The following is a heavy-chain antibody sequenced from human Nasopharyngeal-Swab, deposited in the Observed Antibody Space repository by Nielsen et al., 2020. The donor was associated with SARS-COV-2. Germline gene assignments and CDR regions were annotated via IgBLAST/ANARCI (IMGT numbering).Heavy chain of an antibody. Sequence: ASVKVSCKASGYTFTGYYMNWVRQAPGQGPEWMGWLNPNNGVRKYSQKFQGRVTMTRATSISTAYMELSRLRSDDTAVYYCASARQWLGEDVFDVWGQGTLVTVSS. CDR1: GYTFTGYY. CDR2: LNPNNGVR. J-gene: IGHJ3*01. D-gene: IGHD6-19*01. CDR3: ASARQWLGEDVFDV. V-gene: IGHV1-2*02.